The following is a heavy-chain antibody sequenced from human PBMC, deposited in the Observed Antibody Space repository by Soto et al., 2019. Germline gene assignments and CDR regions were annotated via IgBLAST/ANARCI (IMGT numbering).Heavy chain of an antibody. CDR3: ARDQGGYCSGGSCYWAYYYYYMDV. J-gene: IGHJ6*03. D-gene: IGHD2-15*01. V-gene: IGHV3-64*01. CDR2: ISSNGGST. CDR1: GFTFSSYA. Sequence: GGSLRLSCAASGFTFSSYAMHWVRQAPGKGLEYVSAISSNGGSTYYANSVKGRFTISRDNSKNTLYLQMGSLRAEDMAVYYCARDQGGYCSGGSCYWAYYYYYMDVWGKGTTVTVSS.